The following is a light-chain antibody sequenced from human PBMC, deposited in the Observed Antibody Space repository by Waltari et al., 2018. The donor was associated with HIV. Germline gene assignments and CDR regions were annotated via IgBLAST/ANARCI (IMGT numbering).Light chain of an antibody. J-gene: IGLJ3*02. CDR2: NDT. V-gene: IGLV3-27*01. CDR3: HSPADENWL. Sequence: SSDLTPPSSVSVSPGQTVRITYSGDMLAQKYHRCFQQKPGQPPVFVIYNDTQRPSGIPERFSGSSSGTTVTLTISGAQVEDEADYYCHSPADENWLFGGGTKLTVL. CDR1: MLAQKY.